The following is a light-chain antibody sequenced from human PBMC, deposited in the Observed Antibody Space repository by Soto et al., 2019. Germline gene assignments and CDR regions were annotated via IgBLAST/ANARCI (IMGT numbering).Light chain of an antibody. Sequence: QAVVTQPPSVSAAPGQKVTISCSGSSSNIGTYYVSWYQQFPGSAPKLLIHENNKRPSGIPDRFSGSKSGTSATLDITGLQTGDEAVYYCGAWDRSLSGGIFGGGTQLTV. V-gene: IGLV1-51*02. J-gene: IGLJ2*01. CDR3: GAWDRSLSGGI. CDR1: SSNIGTYY. CDR2: ENN.